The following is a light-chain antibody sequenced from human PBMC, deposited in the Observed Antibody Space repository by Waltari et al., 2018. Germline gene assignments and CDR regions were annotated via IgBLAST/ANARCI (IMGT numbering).Light chain of an antibody. V-gene: IGKV3-11*01. CDR3: QQRRHWPLT. CDR1: HSVSWS. Sequence: EIVLTQSPATLSLSPGQRATLSCRASHSVSWSLAWYHQRPGQAPRLLIYDASNRATGIPARFSGSGSETEFTLTISSVEPEDSAVYYCQQRRHWPLTFGGGTKVEIK. J-gene: IGKJ4*01. CDR2: DAS.